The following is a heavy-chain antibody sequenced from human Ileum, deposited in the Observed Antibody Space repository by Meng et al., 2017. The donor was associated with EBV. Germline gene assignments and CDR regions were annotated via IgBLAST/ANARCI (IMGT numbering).Heavy chain of an antibody. CDR3: ARNVPGTSAYYD. CDR1: GYSISSTNW. V-gene: IGHV4-28*01. D-gene: IGHD3-22*01. CDR2: IYYSGST. Sequence: RLTGSAPGLVKPSAPPALTCAVSGYSISSTNWWGWSRQPPGKGLEWIGYIYYSGSTSYNPSLKSRVTMSVDTSKNQFSLNLNSVTAVDTAVYYCARNVPGTSAYYDWGQGTLVTVSS. J-gene: IGHJ4*02.